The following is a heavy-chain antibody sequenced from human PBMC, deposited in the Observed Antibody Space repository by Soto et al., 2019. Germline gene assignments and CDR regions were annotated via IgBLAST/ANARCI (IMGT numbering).Heavy chain of an antibody. V-gene: IGHV1-2*04. CDR3: AKSLAGSGSYYNIDAFDI. J-gene: IGHJ3*02. CDR2: INPNSGGT. D-gene: IGHD3-10*01. Sequence: ASVKVSCKASGYTFTGYYMHWVRQAPGQGLEWMGWINPNSGGTNYAQKFQGWVTMTRDTSISTAYMELSRLRSDDTAVYYCAKSLAGSGSYYNIDAFDIWGQGTMVTVSS. CDR1: GYTFTGYY.